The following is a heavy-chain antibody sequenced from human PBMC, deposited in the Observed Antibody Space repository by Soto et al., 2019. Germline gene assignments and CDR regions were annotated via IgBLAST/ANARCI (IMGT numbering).Heavy chain of an antibody. V-gene: IGHV3-30*18. J-gene: IGHJ5*02. Sequence: ESGGGVVQPGRSLRLSCAASGFTFSSYGMHWVRQAPGKGLEWVAVISYDGSNKYYADSVKGRFTISRDNSKNTLYLQMNSLRAEDTAVYYCAKEEGYYDSSGESWFDPWGQGTLVTVSS. D-gene: IGHD3-22*01. CDR2: ISYDGSNK. CDR1: GFTFSSYG. CDR3: AKEEGYYDSSGESWFDP.